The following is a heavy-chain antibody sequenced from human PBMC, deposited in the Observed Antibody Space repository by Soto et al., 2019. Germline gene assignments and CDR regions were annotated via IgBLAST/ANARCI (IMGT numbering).Heavy chain of an antibody. J-gene: IGHJ4*02. CDR1: GGSFSGYY. CDR3: AIGVTTWNY. V-gene: IGHV4-34*01. Sequence: SETLSLTCAVYGGSFSGYYWSWIRQPPGKGLEWIGEINHSGSTNYNPSLKSRVTISVDTSKNQFSLKLSSVTAADTAVYYCAIGVTTWNYWGQGTLVTVSS. D-gene: IGHD4-17*01. CDR2: INHSGST.